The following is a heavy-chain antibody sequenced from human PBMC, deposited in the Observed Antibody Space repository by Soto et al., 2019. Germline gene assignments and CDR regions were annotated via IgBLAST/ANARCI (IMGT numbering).Heavy chain of an antibody. CDR1: GGSISSGGYY. CDR3: ARVAPGDYGDPYYFDY. D-gene: IGHD4-17*01. J-gene: IGHJ4*02. Sequence: SETLSLTCTVSGGSISSGGYYWSWIRQHPGKGLEWIGYIYYSGSTYYNPSLKSRVTISVDTSKNQFSLKLSSVTAADTAVYYCARVAPGDYGDPYYFDYWGQGTLVTVSS. V-gene: IGHV4-31*03. CDR2: IYYSGST.